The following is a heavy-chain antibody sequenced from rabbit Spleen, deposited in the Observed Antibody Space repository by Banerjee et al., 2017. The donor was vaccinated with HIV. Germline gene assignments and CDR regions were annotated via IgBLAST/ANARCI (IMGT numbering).Heavy chain of an antibody. Sequence: QEELEESGGGLVKPEGSLTLTCKASGFSFSDRDVMCWVRQAPGKGLEWIACIYAGSSVTTYIHYASWAKGRFTISKTSSTTVTLQMTSLTAADTATYFCARGVDGDGDGLYLWGQGTLVTVS. CDR1: GFSFSDRDV. J-gene: IGHJ3*01. V-gene: IGHV1S45*01. CDR3: ARGVDGDGDGLYL. CDR2: IYAGSSVTT. D-gene: IGHD2-1*01.